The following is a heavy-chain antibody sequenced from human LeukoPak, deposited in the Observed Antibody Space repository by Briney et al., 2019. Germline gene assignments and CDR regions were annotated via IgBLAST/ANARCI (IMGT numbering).Heavy chain of an antibody. Sequence: SETLSLTCTVSGASVGSAGYYWSWIRQPPGGGPEGIVYIYYISNTNYNPSLKSRVTMSGDPSKNHFSLKLKSVPAADTAVYYCARTQSQSGSYRYYFGYWGQGTLVTVSS. CDR2: IYYISNT. V-gene: IGHV4-61*03. D-gene: IGHD1-26*01. CDR3: ARTQSQSGSYRYYFGY. CDR1: GASVGSAGYY. J-gene: IGHJ4*02.